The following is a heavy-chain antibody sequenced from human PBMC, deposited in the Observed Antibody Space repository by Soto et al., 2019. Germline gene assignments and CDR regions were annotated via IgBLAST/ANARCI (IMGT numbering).Heavy chain of an antibody. J-gene: IGHJ4*02. D-gene: IGHD3-3*01. V-gene: IGHV1-18*01. Sequence: QVQLVQSGAEVKKPGASVKVSCKASGYTFTSYGISWVRQAPGQGLGWMGWISAYNGNTNYAQKPQGRVTMTTDTSTSTAYMELRSLRSDDTAVYYCARDTGALRFLEWPFDYWGQGTLVTVSS. CDR3: ARDTGALRFLEWPFDY. CDR1: GYTFTSYG. CDR2: ISAYNGNT.